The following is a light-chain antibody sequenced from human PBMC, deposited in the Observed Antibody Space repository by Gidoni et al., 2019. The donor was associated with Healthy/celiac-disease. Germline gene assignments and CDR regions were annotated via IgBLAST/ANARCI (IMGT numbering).Light chain of an antibody. CDR3: LQYNNWPRT. Sequence: ETVMTQSPGTLSVSPGERVTLSCRASQSVSSKLAWYQQKPGQAPRLLIHGASTRAAGVPARFSGSGSGTEFTLTISSLQSEDFVVYYCLQYNNWPRTFGQGTKVEIK. CDR1: QSVSSK. J-gene: IGKJ1*01. V-gene: IGKV3-15*01. CDR2: GAS.